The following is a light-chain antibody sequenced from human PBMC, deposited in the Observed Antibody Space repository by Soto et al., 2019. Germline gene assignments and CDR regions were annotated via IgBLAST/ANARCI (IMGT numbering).Light chain of an antibody. Sequence: DIQMTQSPSTLSASVGDRVAITCRASQSINSWLAWYQQKAGKAPKLLIYAASTLQSGVPSRFSGSGSGTDFTLTISCLQSEDFATYYCQQYYSYPRTFGQGTKVDI. CDR3: QQYYSYPRT. CDR1: QSINSW. V-gene: IGKV1-5*01. CDR2: AAS. J-gene: IGKJ1*01.